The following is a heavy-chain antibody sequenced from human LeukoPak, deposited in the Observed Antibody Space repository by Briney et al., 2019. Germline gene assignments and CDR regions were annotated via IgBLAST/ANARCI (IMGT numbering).Heavy chain of an antibody. CDR3: AKLDSYYYYYYMDV. CDR1: GFTFSSYA. CDR2: ISGSGGST. Sequence: GGSLRLSCAASGFTFSSYAMSWVRQAPGKGLEWVSAISGSGGSTYYADSVKGRFTISRDNSKNTLYLQMNSLRAEDTAVYYCAKLDSYYYYYYMDVWGKGTTVTVSS. J-gene: IGHJ6*03. V-gene: IGHV3-23*01. D-gene: IGHD3/OR15-3a*01.